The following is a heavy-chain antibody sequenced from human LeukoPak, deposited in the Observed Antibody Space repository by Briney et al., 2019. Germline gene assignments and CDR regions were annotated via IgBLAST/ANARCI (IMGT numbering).Heavy chain of an antibody. CDR1: GFTFISYW. CDR2: INSDGSTT. Sequence: PGGSLRLSCAASGFTFISYWMHWVRQAPGKGLVWVSRINSDGSTTSYAASVKGRFTISRDTAKNTLYLQMNSLRAEDTALYHCAKDPNGDYIGAFDMWGQGTMVTVSS. CDR3: AKDPNGDYIGAFDM. D-gene: IGHD4-17*01. J-gene: IGHJ3*02. V-gene: IGHV3-74*01.